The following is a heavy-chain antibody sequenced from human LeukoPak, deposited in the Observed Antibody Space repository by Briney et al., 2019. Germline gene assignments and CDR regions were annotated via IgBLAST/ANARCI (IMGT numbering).Heavy chain of an antibody. CDR3: AKYKSGDYFDSGKRYYFDQ. J-gene: IGHJ4*02. D-gene: IGHD3-9*01. CDR1: GYTFTSYD. V-gene: IGHV1-8*01. Sequence: ASVKVSCKASGYTFTSYDINWVRQATGQGLEWMGWMNPNSGNTGQAQKFQGRINMTRNTSISTAYMELSSLRPEDTAVYYCAKYKSGDYFDSGKRYYFDQWGQGTPVTVSS. CDR2: MNPNSGNT.